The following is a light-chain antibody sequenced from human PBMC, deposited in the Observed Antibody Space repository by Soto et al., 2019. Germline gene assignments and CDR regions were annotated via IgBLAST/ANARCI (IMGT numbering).Light chain of an antibody. J-gene: IGLJ1*01. CDR1: SSDVGGYNY. V-gene: IGLV2-14*01. Sequence: QSALTQPASVSGSPGQSITISCTGTSSDVGGYNYVSWYQQRPRKAPQLMIYEVSNRPSGASNRFSGSKSGNTASLAISGLQAEDEADYYCSSYTSSSTYVFGTGTKVTVL. CDR2: EVS. CDR3: SSYTSSSTYV.